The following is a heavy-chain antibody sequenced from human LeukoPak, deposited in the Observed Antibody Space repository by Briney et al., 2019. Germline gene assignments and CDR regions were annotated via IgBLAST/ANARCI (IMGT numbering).Heavy chain of an antibody. D-gene: IGHD1-1*01. CDR1: GSSFTSYW. CDR2: IYPGDSDT. Sequence: GASLQISCKGSGSSFTSYWIGWVRPMPGKGLEWMGIIYPGDSDTRYSPSFQGQVTISADKSISTAYLQWSSLKASDTAMYYCARLPTGTTHYYYGMDVWGQGTTVTVSS. J-gene: IGHJ6*02. CDR3: ARLPTGTTHYYYGMDV. V-gene: IGHV5-51*01.